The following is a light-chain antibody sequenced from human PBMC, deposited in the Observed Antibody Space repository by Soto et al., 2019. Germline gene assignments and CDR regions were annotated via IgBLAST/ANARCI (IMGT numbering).Light chain of an antibody. CDR2: KAS. CDR3: QQYDSYSWT. J-gene: IGKJ1*01. CDR1: QTIDSW. Sequence: DLPMTQSPSPMSSSVGDTVTITCRARQTIDSWLAWYQQRPGKPPNLLIYKASTLASGVPSRFSGSGSGTEFTLTINSLQSDDFATYYCQQYDSYSWTFGQGTKVDIK. V-gene: IGKV1-5*03.